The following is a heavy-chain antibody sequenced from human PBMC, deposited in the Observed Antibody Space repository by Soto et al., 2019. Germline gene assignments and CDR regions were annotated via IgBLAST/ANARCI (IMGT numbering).Heavy chain of an antibody. V-gene: IGHV3-7*01. CDR1: GFTFYTYW. J-gene: IGHJ4*02. D-gene: IGHD6-19*01. Sequence: EVQLVESGGGLVQPGGSLRLSCGASGFTFYTYWMNWVRQAPGMGLEWVANIKSDGSEKYYVDSVKGRFTISKDNTKTSMYLQMNSLRVEDTAMYNCMTDHGGWWGPGTLVTVSS. CDR3: MTDHGGW. CDR2: IKSDGSEK.